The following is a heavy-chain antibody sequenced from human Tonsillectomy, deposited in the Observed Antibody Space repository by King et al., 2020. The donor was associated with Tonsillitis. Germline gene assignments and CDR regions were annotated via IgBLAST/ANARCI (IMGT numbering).Heavy chain of an antibody. CDR1: GYTFTGYY. J-gene: IGHJ4*02. D-gene: IGHD5-24*01. V-gene: IGHV1-2*02. CDR2: INPNSGCT. CDR3: AREDAVATMHFDY. Sequence: QLVQSGAEVKKPGASVKVSCKASGYTFTGYYMHWVRQVPGQGLEWMGWINPNSGCTNYAQKFQGRVTMTRDTSISTAYMELSRLRSDDTAVYYCAREDAVATMHFDYWGQGTLVTVSS.